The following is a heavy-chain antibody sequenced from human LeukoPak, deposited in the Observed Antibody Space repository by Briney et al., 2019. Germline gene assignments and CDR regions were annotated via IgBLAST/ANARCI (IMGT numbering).Heavy chain of an antibody. D-gene: IGHD4-17*01. V-gene: IGHV3-30-3*01. CDR3: ARAPTPMTTVTTLGY. CDR2: ISFDGTNK. Sequence: PGGSLRLSGAASGFTFSSYTMHWVRQAPGKGLEWVAVISFDGTNKYYAGSVKGRFTISRDNSKNTLYLQMNSLRPEDTAVYYCARAPTPMTTVTTLGYWGQGTLVTVSS. J-gene: IGHJ4*02. CDR1: GFTFSSYT.